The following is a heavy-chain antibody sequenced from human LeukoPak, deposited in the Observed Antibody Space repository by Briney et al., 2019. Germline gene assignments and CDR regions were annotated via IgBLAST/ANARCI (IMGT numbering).Heavy chain of an antibody. Sequence: SETLSLTCTVSGGSISSSSYYWGWLRQPPGKGLEWIGSIYYSGSTYYNPSLKSRVTISVDTSKNQFSLKLSSVTPEDTAVYYCARGASIAVTDDAFDIWGQGTMVTVSS. V-gene: IGHV4-39*01. CDR1: GGSISSSSYY. CDR3: ARGASIAVTDDAFDI. CDR2: IYYSGST. J-gene: IGHJ3*02. D-gene: IGHD6-19*01.